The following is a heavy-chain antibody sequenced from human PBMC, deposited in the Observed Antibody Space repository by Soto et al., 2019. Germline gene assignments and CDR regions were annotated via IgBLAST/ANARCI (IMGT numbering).Heavy chain of an antibody. V-gene: IGHV1-69*06. CDR2: IIPIFGTA. J-gene: IGHJ6*02. Sequence: QVQLVQSGAEVKKPGSSMKVSCKASGGTFSSYAISWVRQALGQGLEWMGGIIPIFGTANYAQKFQGRVTITADKSTSTAYMELSSLRSEDTAVYYCASIRGRDGYQKNYYYGMDVWGQGTTVTVSS. CDR1: GGTFSSYA. CDR3: ASIRGRDGYQKNYYYGMDV. D-gene: IGHD3-10*01.